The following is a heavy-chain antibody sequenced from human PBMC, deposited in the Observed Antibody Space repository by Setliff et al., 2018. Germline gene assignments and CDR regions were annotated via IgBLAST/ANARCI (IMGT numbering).Heavy chain of an antibody. D-gene: IGHD2-21*02. CDR1: GKTDDSYH. Sequence: GASVKVSCKTPGKTDDSYHIHWVRQAPGQGLEWMGVIKPGIDTTTYAEMFQGRVTITADDSTSTIYMDVSSLRAKDTATYYCAGTDAYCAGDCSISWGQGTLVTVSS. CDR3: AGTDAYCAGDCSIS. J-gene: IGHJ5*02. CDR2: IKPGIDTT. V-gene: IGHV1-46*02.